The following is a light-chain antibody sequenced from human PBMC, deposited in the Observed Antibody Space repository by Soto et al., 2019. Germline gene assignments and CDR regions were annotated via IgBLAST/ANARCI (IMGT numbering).Light chain of an antibody. CDR1: QSVSNSY. J-gene: IGKJ2*01. V-gene: IGKV3D-20*01. CDR3: KQYGSSPPYT. CDR2: DAS. Sequence: IVLTQSPATLSLSPGERATLSCGASQSVSNSYLAWYQQKPGLAPRLLIYDASSRATGIPDRFSGSGSGTDFTLTISRLEPADFAVYYCKQYGSSPPYTFGQGTKLEIK.